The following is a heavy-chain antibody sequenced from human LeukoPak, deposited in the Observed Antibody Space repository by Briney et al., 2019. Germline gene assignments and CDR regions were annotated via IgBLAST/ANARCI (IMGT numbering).Heavy chain of an antibody. CDR3: ARDRDSGSYSFDY. CDR2: INPNSGGT. D-gene: IGHD1-26*01. V-gene: IGHV1-2*04. Sequence: GASVKVSCKASGYTFTGYYMHWVRQAPGQGLEWMGWINPNSGGTNYAQKFQGWVTMTRDTSISTAYMELSSLRSEDTAVYYCARDRDSGSYSFDYWGQGTLVTVSS. CDR1: GYTFTGYY. J-gene: IGHJ4*02.